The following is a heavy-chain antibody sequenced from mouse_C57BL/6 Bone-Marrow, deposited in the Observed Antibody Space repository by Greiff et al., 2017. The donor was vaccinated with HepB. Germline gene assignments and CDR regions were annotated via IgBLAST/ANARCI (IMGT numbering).Heavy chain of an antibody. CDR3: ARGDDESNSDY. CDR1: GYTFTSYW. CDR2: IDPSDSYT. Sequence: VQLQQPGAELVMPGASVKLSCKASGYTFTSYWMHWVKQRPGQGLEWIGEIDPSDSYTNYNQKFKGKSTLTVDKSYSTAYMQLSSLTSEDSAVYYCARGDDESNSDYWGQGTTLTVSS. V-gene: IGHV1-69*01. J-gene: IGHJ2*01. D-gene: IGHD2-12*01.